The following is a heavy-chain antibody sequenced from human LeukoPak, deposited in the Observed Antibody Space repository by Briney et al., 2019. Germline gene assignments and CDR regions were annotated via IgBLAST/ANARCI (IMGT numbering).Heavy chain of an antibody. Sequence: PGGSLRLSCAVSGFSFDDYAMHWVRQAPGKGLEWVSGISWNSGSIGYADSVKGRFTISRDNSKNTLYLQMNSLRAEDTAVYYCAKDAFGVRGVIIKLAYWGQGTLVTVSS. D-gene: IGHD3-10*01. J-gene: IGHJ4*02. CDR3: AKDAFGVRGVIIKLAY. CDR1: GFSFDDYA. CDR2: ISWNSGSI. V-gene: IGHV3-9*01.